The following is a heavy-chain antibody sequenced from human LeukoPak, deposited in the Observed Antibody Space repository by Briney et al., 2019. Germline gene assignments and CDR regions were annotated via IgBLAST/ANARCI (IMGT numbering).Heavy chain of an antibody. CDR2: ISWNSGSI. V-gene: IGHV3-9*01. Sequence: GGSLRLSCAASGFTFDDYAMHWVRQAPGKGLEWVSDISWNSGSIGYADSVKGRFTISRDNAKNSLYLQMNSLRAEDTALYYCAKDLGPHSNVVVADYWGQGTLVTVSS. CDR3: AKDLGPHSNVVVADY. J-gene: IGHJ4*02. D-gene: IGHD2-15*01. CDR1: GFTFDDYA.